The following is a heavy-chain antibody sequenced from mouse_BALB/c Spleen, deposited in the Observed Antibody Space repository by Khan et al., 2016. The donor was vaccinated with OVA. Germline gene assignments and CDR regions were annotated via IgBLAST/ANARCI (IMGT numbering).Heavy chain of an antibody. Sequence: EVQLQESGAELGRPGSSVKLSCKTSGSTFTSYGIKWVKQSPGQGLEWIGYIYPGNGYTEYTEKFQGKAILTSDTSSSTAYMQLRSLTSEDAAISFSTTDYYGYFVDYWGQGTTLTVSS. D-gene: IGHD2-2*01. CDR2: IYPGNGYT. V-gene: IGHV1S134*01. CDR3: TTDYYGYFVDY. CDR1: GSTFTSYG. J-gene: IGHJ2*01.